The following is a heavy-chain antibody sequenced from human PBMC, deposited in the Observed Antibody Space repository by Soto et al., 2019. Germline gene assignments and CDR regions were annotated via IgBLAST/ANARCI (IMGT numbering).Heavy chain of an antibody. J-gene: IGHJ4*02. CDR2: IYYSGST. D-gene: IGHD2-15*01. CDR3: ARTPYGRYFDY. V-gene: IGHV4-39*01. Sequence: QLQLQESGPGLVKPSETLSLTCTVSGGSISSSSYYWGWIRQPPGKGLEWIGSIYYSGSTYYNPSLKSRVTISVDTSKNQFSLKLSSVTAADTAVYYCARTPYGRYFDYWDQGTLVTVSS. CDR1: GGSISSSSYY.